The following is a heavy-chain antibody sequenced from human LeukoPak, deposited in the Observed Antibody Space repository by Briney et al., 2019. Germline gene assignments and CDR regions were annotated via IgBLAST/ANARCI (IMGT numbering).Heavy chain of an antibody. CDR2: INPNSGGT. V-gene: IGHV1-2*02. J-gene: IGHJ4*02. Sequence: ASVKVSCKAAGYTFTGYYNHWVRQAPGQGLEWMGGINPNSGGTDFAQNFQGRVTMTRDTSITTAYMELSRLRSDDTAVYYCARDRGASTLIDFDFWGQGTLVTVSS. D-gene: IGHD2-15*01. CDR1: GYTFTGYY. CDR3: ARDRGASTLIDFDF.